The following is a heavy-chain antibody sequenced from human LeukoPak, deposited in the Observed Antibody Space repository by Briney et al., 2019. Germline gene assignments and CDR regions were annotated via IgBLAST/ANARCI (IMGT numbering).Heavy chain of an antibody. CDR3: ARDRYCSSTSCSTFDY. V-gene: IGHV3-30-3*01. J-gene: IGHJ4*02. CDR1: GFTFSSYA. CDR2: ISYDGSNK. D-gene: IGHD2-2*01. Sequence: GSLRLSCAASGFTFSSYAMHWVRQAPGKGLEWVAVISYDGSNKYYADSVKGRFTISRDNSKNTLYLQMNSLRAEDTAVYYCARDRYCSSTSCSTFDYWGQGTLVTVSS.